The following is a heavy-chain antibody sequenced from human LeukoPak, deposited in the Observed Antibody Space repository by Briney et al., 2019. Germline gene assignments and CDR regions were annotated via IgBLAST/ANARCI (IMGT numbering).Heavy chain of an antibody. V-gene: IGHV1-69*13. J-gene: IGHJ4*02. CDR3: ARAGGGYSYGYSDY. D-gene: IGHD5-18*01. CDR2: IIPIFGTA. Sequence: SVKVSCKASGGTFSSYAISWVRQAPGQGLEWMGGIIPIFGTANYAQKFQGRVTITADESTSTAYMELSSLRSGDTAVYYCARAGGGYSYGYSDYWGQGTLVTVSS. CDR1: GGTFSSYA.